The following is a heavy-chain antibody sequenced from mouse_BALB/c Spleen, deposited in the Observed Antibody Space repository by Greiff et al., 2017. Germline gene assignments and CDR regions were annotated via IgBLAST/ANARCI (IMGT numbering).Heavy chain of an antibody. D-gene: IGHD1-2*01. CDR3: ARNYYGDYYAMDY. Sequence: VKLMESGAELARPGASVKMSCKASGYTFTSYTMHWVKQRPGQGLEWIGYINPSSGYTNYNQKFKDKATLTADKSSSTAYMQLSSLTSEDSAVYYCARNYYGDYYAMDYWGQGTSVTVSS. V-gene: IGHV1-4*01. J-gene: IGHJ4*01. CDR2: INPSSGYT. CDR1: GYTFTSYT.